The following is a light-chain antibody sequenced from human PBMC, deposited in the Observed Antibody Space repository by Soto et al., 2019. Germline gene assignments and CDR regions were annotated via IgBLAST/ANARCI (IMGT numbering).Light chain of an antibody. Sequence: EIVMTQSPASLSVSPGKRATLSCRASQSLSSHLAWYQQKPGQAPRLLIYDASTRATGIPARFSGSGSGTEFTLTISSLQSEDFAFYYCQQYRNWPRTFGQGTRLEIK. CDR2: DAS. J-gene: IGKJ5*01. V-gene: IGKV3-15*01. CDR1: QSLSSH. CDR3: QQYRNWPRT.